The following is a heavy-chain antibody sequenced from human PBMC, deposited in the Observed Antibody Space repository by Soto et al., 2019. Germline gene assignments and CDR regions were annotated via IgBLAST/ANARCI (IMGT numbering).Heavy chain of an antibody. CDR2: ITWNGGST. D-gene: IGHD3-16*01. V-gene: IGHV3-20*01. CDR3: ARTITFGSYYFDY. CDR1: GFTFVVCG. J-gene: IGHJ4*02. Sequence: GGSLRLPCQAFGFTFVVCGMSGVRQAPGKGLEWVSGITWNGGSTGYADSVKGRFTISRDNAKNSLYLQMNSLRAEDTALYHCARTITFGSYYFDYWGQGT.